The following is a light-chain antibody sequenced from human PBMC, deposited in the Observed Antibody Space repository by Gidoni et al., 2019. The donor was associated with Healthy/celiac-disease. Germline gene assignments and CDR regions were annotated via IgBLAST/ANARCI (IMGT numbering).Light chain of an antibody. CDR1: SSDVGSYNP. CDR3: CSYAGSSTLV. J-gene: IGLJ2*01. V-gene: IGLV2-23*02. CDR2: EVS. Sequence: SALTHPASVSGSPGQSLTISCTGTSSDVGSYNPVSWYQQHPGKAPILMIYEVSKRPSGVSNRFTGSKSGNTASRTISGLQAEDEADYYCCSYAGSSTLVFGGGTKLTVL.